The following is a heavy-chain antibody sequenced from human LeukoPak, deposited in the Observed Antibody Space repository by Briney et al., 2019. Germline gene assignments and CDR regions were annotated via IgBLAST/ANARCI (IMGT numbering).Heavy chain of an antibody. CDR2: ISGSGGST. V-gene: IGHV3-23*01. D-gene: IGHD2-21*01. Sequence: GGSLRLSCAVSGFTFTTYAMTGARQAPGKGLEWVSSISGSGGSTNYADSVKGRFTISRDNSKNALSLQMDSLSPEDTAVYYCAKGGGYCGGDCYYYFDCWGQGTLVTVSS. CDR1: GFTFTTYA. CDR3: AKGGGYCGGDCYYYFDC. J-gene: IGHJ4*02.